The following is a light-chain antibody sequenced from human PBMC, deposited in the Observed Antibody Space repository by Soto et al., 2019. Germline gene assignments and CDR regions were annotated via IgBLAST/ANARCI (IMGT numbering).Light chain of an antibody. J-gene: IGKJ5*01. Sequence: EIVLTQSPVTLSLSPGERATLSCRASQSVSSGFLAWYQQKPGQAPRLLISGASSRATGIPDRFSGSGSGTDFTLTISRLEPEDFALYYCQHYVERSPITFGQGTRLEI. CDR1: QSVSSGF. V-gene: IGKV3-20*01. CDR2: GAS. CDR3: QHYVERSPIT.